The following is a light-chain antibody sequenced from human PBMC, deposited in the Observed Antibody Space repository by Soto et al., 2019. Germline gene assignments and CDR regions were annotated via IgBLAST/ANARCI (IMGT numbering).Light chain of an antibody. CDR2: RAS. V-gene: IGKV3-20*01. CDR1: QSVSSTY. Sequence: EIVLTQSPGTLSLSPGERATLSCRASQSVSSTYLAWYQQKPGQAPRLLIYRASSRATGIPDRFSGSGSGTELTLTSIRLEPEDFAVYYCQQYFNSHLTFGGGTKVEIK. J-gene: IGKJ4*01. CDR3: QQYFNSHLT.